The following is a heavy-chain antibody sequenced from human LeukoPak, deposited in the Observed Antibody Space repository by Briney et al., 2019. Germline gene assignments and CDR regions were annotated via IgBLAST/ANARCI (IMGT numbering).Heavy chain of an antibody. CDR3: ARPKNRDYYGSGSYFDY. CDR2: INPSGGST. D-gene: IGHD3-10*01. CDR1: GYTFTSYY. Sequence: ASVKVSCKASGYTFTSYYMHWVRQAPGQGLEWMGTINPSGGSTSYAQKFQGRVTMTRDMSTSTVYMELSSLRSEDTAVYYCARPKNRDYYGSGSYFDYWGQGTLVTVSS. J-gene: IGHJ4*02. V-gene: IGHV1-46*01.